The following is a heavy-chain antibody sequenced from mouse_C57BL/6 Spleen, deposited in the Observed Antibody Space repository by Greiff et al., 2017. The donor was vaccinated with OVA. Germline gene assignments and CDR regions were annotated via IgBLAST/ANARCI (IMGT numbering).Heavy chain of an antibody. CDR2: INPSSGYT. CDR3: ARGDPTGTGYFDV. V-gene: IGHV1-7*01. J-gene: IGHJ1*03. Sequence: VQLQQPGAELVKPGASVKMSCKASGYTFTSYWITWVKQRPGQGLEWIGYINPSSGYTKYNQKFKDKATLTADKSSSTAYMQLSSLTYEDSAVYYCARGDPTGTGYFDVWGTGTTVTVSS. D-gene: IGHD4-1*02. CDR1: GYTFTSYW.